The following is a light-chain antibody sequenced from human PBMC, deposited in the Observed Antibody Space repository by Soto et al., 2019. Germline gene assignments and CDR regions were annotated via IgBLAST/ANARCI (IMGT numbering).Light chain of an antibody. V-gene: IGKV3-11*01. CDR2: DVS. J-gene: IGKJ4*01. CDR1: QSVSSY. Sequence: EIVLIQSPATLSLSPGERATLSCRASQSVSSYLAWYQQRPGQAPRLLIYDVSNGATGIPARFSGSGSGTDCTLTISSLEPEDFAVYYCQQSSDWPLTFGGGTKVEIK. CDR3: QQSSDWPLT.